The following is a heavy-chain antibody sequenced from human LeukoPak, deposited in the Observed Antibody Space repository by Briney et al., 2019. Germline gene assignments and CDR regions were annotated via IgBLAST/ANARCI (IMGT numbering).Heavy chain of an antibody. CDR1: GYTFTSYY. Sequence: ASVKDSCKASGYTFTSYYMHWVRQAPGQGLEWVGIINPSVGSTSYAPKLQGRVTMTRDTSTNTVYMELSSLRSEDTAVYYCARVRSSGWLAHFDYWGQGTLVTVSS. J-gene: IGHJ4*02. D-gene: IGHD6-19*01. V-gene: IGHV1-46*04. CDR2: INPSVGST. CDR3: ARVRSSGWLAHFDY.